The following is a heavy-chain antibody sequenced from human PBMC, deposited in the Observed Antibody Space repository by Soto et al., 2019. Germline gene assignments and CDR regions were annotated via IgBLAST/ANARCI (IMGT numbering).Heavy chain of an antibody. J-gene: IGHJ4*02. CDR3: ARVASDYINSVDN. CDR2: IGGSGGNG. V-gene: IGHV3-23*01. Sequence: EVQLLESGGGLVQPGGSLRLSCAASGFTFNAYAMTWVRQAPGKGLEWVSAIGGSGGNGYYADSVRGRFTISRDNSKDTVDLQMNSLRVEDTAVYYCARVASDYINSVDNWGQGILVTVSS. CDR1: GFTFNAYA. D-gene: IGHD4-4*01.